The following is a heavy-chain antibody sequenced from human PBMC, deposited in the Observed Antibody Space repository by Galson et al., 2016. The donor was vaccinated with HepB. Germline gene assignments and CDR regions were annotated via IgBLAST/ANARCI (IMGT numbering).Heavy chain of an antibody. CDR1: GYTFTSYY. J-gene: IGHJ4*02. Sequence: SVKVSCKASGYTFTSYYMHWVRQAPGQGLEWMGILNPSGGSTTYAQKFQGRVTMTRDTSTSAVYMELSSLRSEDTAVYYCARGSRGHVEIDYWGQGTLVTVSS. CDR2: LNPSGGST. V-gene: IGHV1-46*01. D-gene: IGHD6-19*01. CDR3: ARGSRGHVEIDY.